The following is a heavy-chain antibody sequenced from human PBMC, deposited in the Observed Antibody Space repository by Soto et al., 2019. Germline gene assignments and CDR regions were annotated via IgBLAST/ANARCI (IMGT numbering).Heavy chain of an antibody. CDR1: GYTFTNYA. CDR3: ARDILFDY. Sequence: ASVKVSCKASGYTFTNYALHWVRQAPGQRLERKGRINTGNGKKKNTQKIQGKITITRDTSASTAYMELSSLRSEDTAVYYCARDILFDYWGQGTLVTVSS. CDR2: INTGNGKK. V-gene: IGHV1-3*04. D-gene: IGHD2-15*01. J-gene: IGHJ4*02.